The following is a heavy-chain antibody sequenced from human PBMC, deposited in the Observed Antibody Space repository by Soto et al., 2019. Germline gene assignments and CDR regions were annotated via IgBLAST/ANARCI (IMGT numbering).Heavy chain of an antibody. Sequence: GGSLRLSCAASGFTFSSYAMHWVRQAPGKGLEWVAVISYDGSNKYYADSVKGRFTISRDNSKNTLYLQMNSLRAEDTAVYYCARDSSSWYFGVWYYYGMDVWGQGTTVTVSS. CDR2: ISYDGSNK. CDR3: ARDSSSWYFGVWYYYGMDV. CDR1: GFTFSSYA. J-gene: IGHJ6*02. V-gene: IGHV3-30-3*01. D-gene: IGHD6-13*01.